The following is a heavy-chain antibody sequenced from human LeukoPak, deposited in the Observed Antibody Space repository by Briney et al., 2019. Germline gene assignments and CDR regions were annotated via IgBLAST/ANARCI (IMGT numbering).Heavy chain of an antibody. Sequence: SETLSLTCTVSSGSISSNRYYWGWIRQSPGKGLEWIGSIYYSGNTFYNPSLKSRVTISVDTSKNQFSLKLTSVTAADTAVYYCARGVRDVASPLYYMDVWGKGTTVTVSS. CDR2: IYYSGNT. D-gene: IGHD3-10*01. V-gene: IGHV4-39*07. CDR3: ARGVRDVASPLYYMDV. J-gene: IGHJ6*03. CDR1: SGSISSNRYY.